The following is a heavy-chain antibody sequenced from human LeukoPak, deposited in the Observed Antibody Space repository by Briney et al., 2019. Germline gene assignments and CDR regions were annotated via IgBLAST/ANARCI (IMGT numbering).Heavy chain of an antibody. D-gene: IGHD3-10*01. V-gene: IGHV3-23*01. J-gene: IGHJ3*02. Sequence: PGGSLRLSCAASGFTFSSYSMNWVRQAPGKGLEWVSAISGSGGSTYYADSVKGRFTISRDNSKNTLYLQMNSLRAEDTAVYYCAKDQRLLWFGELLLHDAFDIWGQGTMVTVSS. CDR1: GFTFSSYS. CDR3: AKDQRLLWFGELLLHDAFDI. CDR2: ISGSGGST.